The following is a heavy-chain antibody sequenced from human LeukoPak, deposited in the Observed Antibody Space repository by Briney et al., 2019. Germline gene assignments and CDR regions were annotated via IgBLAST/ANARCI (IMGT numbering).Heavy chain of an antibody. CDR2: IIPSSGGT. CDR3: ARSSVAGSFDY. Sequence: ALVKVSCKASGYTFTGYYMHWVRQAPGQGLEWMGWIIPSSGGTNYAQKFQGRVTMTRDTSISTAYMELNRLRSDDTAVYCCARSSVAGSFDYWGQGTLVTVSS. CDR1: GYTFTGYY. D-gene: IGHD6-19*01. V-gene: IGHV1-2*02. J-gene: IGHJ4*02.